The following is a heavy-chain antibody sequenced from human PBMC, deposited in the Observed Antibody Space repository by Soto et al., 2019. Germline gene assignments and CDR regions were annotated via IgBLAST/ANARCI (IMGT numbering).Heavy chain of an antibody. D-gene: IGHD2-15*01. CDR2: INPGNSET. J-gene: IGHJ4*02. CDR1: GYSFINYW. CDR3: ARPDNNYVAS. V-gene: IGHV5-51*01. Sequence: RGESLKISCQASGYSFINYWIGWVRQLPGEGLEWMAIINPGNSETRYSPAFQGQVTISADRFITTVYLEWSSLKASDTAMYYCARPDNNYVASWGQGALVTVSS.